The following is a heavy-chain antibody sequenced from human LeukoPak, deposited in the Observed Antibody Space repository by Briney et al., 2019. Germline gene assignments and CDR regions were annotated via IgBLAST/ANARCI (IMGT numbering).Heavy chain of an antibody. CDR1: GGSISSGSYY. V-gene: IGHV4-61*02. Sequence: SQTLSLTCIVSGGSISSGSYYWSWIRQPAGKGLEWIGRIYTSGSTNYNPSLKSRVTISVDTSKNQFSPKLSSVTAADTAVYYCARDRGLYSNYPVMIDPWGQGTLVTVSS. CDR2: IYTSGST. CDR3: ARDRGLYSNYPVMIDP. D-gene: IGHD4-11*01. J-gene: IGHJ5*02.